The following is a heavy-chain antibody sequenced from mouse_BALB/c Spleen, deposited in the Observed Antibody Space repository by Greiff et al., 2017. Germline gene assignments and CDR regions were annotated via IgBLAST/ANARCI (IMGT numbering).Heavy chain of an antibody. CDR1: GFSLTSYG. J-gene: IGHJ1*01. Sequence: QVQLKESGPGLVVPSQSLSITCTVSGFSLTSYGVHWVRQPPGKGLEWLGVIWAGGSTNYNSALMSRLSISKDNSKSQVFLKMNSLQTDDTAMYYCAREGNYARYFDVWGAGTTVTVSS. D-gene: IGHD1-1*02. CDR2: IWAGGST. V-gene: IGHV2-9*02. CDR3: AREGNYARYFDV.